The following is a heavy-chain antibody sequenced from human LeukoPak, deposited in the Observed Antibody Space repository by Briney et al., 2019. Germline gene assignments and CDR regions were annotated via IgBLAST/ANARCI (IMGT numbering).Heavy chain of an antibody. D-gene: IGHD5-18*01. J-gene: IGHJ3*02. CDR3: ARDREGYSYGDAFDI. CDR1: GFTFSSYG. CDR2: IWYDGSNK. Sequence: GGSLRLSCAASGFTFSSYGMHWVRQAPGKGLEWVAVIWYDGSNKYYADSEKGRFTSSRDNSKNTLYLQMNSLRAEDTAVYYCARDREGYSYGDAFDIWGQGTMVTVSS. V-gene: IGHV3-33*01.